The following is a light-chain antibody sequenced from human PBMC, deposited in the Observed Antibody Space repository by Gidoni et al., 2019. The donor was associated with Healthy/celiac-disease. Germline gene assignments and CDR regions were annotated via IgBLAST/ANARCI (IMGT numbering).Light chain of an antibody. CDR3: AAWDDSLNGWV. CDR2: RNN. Sequence: QSVLTQPPSASGTPGQRVTISCSGRSSNSGSNTVNWYQQLPGTAPKLLIYRNNQRPSGVPDRFSGSKSGTSASLAISGLQSEDEADYYCAAWDDSLNGWVFGGGTKLTVL. V-gene: IGLV1-44*01. J-gene: IGLJ3*02. CDR1: SSNSGSNT.